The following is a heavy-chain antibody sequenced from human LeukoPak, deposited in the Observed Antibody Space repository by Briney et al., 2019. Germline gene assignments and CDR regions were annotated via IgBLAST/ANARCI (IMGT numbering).Heavy chain of an antibody. D-gene: IGHD1-26*01. V-gene: IGHV3-23*01. J-gene: IGHJ4*02. Sequence: GGSLRLSCAASGFTFSEYSMSWVRQAPGKGLEWVSNIRSNGRDTYYADSVKGRFTISRDNSKNTLYLQMNSLRAEDTAVYYCARRDVAATLQGYFDYWGQGTLVTVSS. CDR2: IRSNGRDT. CDR3: ARRDVAATLQGYFDY. CDR1: GFTFSEYS.